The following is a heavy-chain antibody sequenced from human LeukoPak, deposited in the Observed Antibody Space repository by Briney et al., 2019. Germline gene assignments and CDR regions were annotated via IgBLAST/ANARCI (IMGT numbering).Heavy chain of an antibody. CDR3: AELGITMTGGV. CDR1: GFTFSSYE. CDR2: ISSSGSTI. Sequence: GGSLRLSCAASGFTFSSYEMNWVRQAPGKGLEWVSYISSSGSTIYYADSVKGRFTTSRDNAKNSLYLQMNSLRAEDTAVYYCAELGITMTGGVWGKGTTVTISS. D-gene: IGHD3-10*02. V-gene: IGHV3-48*03. J-gene: IGHJ6*04.